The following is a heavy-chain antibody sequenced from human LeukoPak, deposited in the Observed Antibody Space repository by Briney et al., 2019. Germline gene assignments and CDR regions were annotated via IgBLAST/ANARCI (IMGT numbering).Heavy chain of an antibody. CDR2: IRYDGSNK. CDR3: ARGTGLENYYYYMDV. V-gene: IGHV3-30*02. CDR1: GFTFSTFG. D-gene: IGHD3/OR15-3a*01. J-gene: IGHJ6*03. Sequence: GGSLRLSCAASGFAASGFTFSTFGMHWVRQAPGKGLEWVAFIRYDGSNKYYADSAKGRFTISRDDSKNTLYLQMNSLRAEDTAVYYCARGTGLENYYYYMDVWGKGTTVTVSS.